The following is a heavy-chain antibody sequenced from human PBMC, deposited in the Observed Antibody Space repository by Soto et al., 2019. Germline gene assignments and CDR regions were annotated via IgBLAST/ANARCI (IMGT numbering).Heavy chain of an antibody. V-gene: IGHV1-2*02. CDR3: ARYGIVTGYNIDC. D-gene: IGHD3-9*01. Sequence: GASVKVYWTASGYTFTGYYMHWVRQAPGQGLEWMGWINPNSGGTNYAQKFQGRVTMTRDTSISTAYMELSRLRSDDTAVYYCARYGIVTGYNIDCWGQGTPVTVSS. CDR1: GYTFTGYY. J-gene: IGHJ4*02. CDR2: INPNSGGT.